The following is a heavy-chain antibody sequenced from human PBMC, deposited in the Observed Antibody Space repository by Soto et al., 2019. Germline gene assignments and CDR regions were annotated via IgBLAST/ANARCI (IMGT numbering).Heavy chain of an antibody. V-gene: IGHV4-59*01. D-gene: IGHD2-15*01. CDR1: GGSISSYY. CDR3: ARDGGSSGAFDI. Sequence: SETLSLTCTVSGGSISSYYWSWIRQPPGKGLEWIGYIYYSGSTNYNPSLKSRVTISVDTSKNQFSLKLSSVTAADTAVYYCARDGGSSGAFDIWGQGTMVTVPS. J-gene: IGHJ3*02. CDR2: IYYSGST.